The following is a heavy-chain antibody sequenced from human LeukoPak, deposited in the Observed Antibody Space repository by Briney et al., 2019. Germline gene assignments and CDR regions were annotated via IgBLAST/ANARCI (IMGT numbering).Heavy chain of an antibody. CDR3: ARECIGDGYNLDS. D-gene: IGHD5-24*01. J-gene: IGHJ4*02. CDR1: GFTLSSFA. V-gene: IGHV3-30*01. CDR2: ISYDGSNE. Sequence: GRSLRLSCAASGFTLSSFAMHWVRQAPGKGLEWVAIISYDGSNEYYADSVKGRFTISRDNSKNTLYLQMNSLRAEDTAVYSCARECIGDGYNLDSWGQGTLVTVSS.